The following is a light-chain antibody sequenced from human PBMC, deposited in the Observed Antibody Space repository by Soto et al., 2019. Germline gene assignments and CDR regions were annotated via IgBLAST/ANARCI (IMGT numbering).Light chain of an antibody. Sequence: EIVLTQSPATLSLSPGERATLSCRASQSVSSYLAWYQQKPGQAPRLLIYDASHRATGIPARFSCSGSGTDFSLTISSLEPEDFAFYYCQQHSNWPLTFGQGTKVEIK. CDR2: DAS. V-gene: IGKV3-11*01. CDR3: QQHSNWPLT. J-gene: IGKJ1*01. CDR1: QSVSSY.